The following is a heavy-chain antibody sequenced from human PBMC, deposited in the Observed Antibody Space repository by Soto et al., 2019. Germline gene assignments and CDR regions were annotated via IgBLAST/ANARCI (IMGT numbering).Heavy chain of an antibody. V-gene: IGHV3-30*18. CDR2: ISYDGSNK. CDR3: GKDDVLGYYYDSSGYRSPHDAFDI. CDR1: GFTFSSYG. J-gene: IGHJ3*02. D-gene: IGHD3-22*01. Sequence: PGGSLRLSCAASGFTFSSYGMHWVRQAPGKGLEWVAVISYDGSNKYYADSVKGRFTISRDNSKNTLYLQMNSLRAEDTAVYYCGKDDVLGYYYDSSGYRSPHDAFDIWGQGTMVTVSS.